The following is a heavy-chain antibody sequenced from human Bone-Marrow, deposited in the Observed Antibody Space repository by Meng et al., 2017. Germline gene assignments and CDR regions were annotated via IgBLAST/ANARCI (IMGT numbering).Heavy chain of an antibody. J-gene: IGHJ4*02. CDR3: ARDLRDSSSWYVRDPYYFDY. CDR2: TRNKANSYTT. V-gene: IGHV3-72*01. D-gene: IGHD6-13*01. Sequence: SLKISCAASGFTFSDHYMDWVRQAPGKGLEWVGRTRNKANSYTTEYAASVKGRFTISRDDSKNSLYLQMNSLKTEDTAVYYCARDLRDSSSWYVRDPYYFDYWGQGTLVTVSS. CDR1: GFTFSDHY.